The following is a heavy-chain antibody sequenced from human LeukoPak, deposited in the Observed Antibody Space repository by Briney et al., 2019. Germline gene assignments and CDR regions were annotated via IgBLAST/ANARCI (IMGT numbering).Heavy chain of an antibody. CDR1: GFSFNTYW. CDR3: AKLAKYFYGSETFYFFEH. V-gene: IGHV3-7*01. J-gene: IGHJ4*02. CDR2: INQDGTEK. Sequence: GGSLRLSCVASGFSFNTYWMSWVRQAPGEGLEWVANINQDGTEKYYVDSVKGRFTISRDYGKNSLFLQMNSLRVEDTAVYYCAKLAKYFYGSETFYFFEHWGQGTPVTASS. D-gene: IGHD3-10*01.